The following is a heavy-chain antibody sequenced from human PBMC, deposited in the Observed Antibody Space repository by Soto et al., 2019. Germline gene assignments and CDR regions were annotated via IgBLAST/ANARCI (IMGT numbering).Heavy chain of an antibody. Sequence: ASVKVSCKASGYTFTSYGISWVRQAPGQGLEWMGWISAYNGNTNYAQKLQGRVTMTTDTSTSTAYMELRSLRSDDTAVYYCARDQVLRQQLDEFRMDVWGQGTTVTVSS. CDR2: ISAYNGNT. CDR1: GYTFTSYG. V-gene: IGHV1-18*04. J-gene: IGHJ6*02. CDR3: ARDQVLRQQLDEFRMDV. D-gene: IGHD6-13*01.